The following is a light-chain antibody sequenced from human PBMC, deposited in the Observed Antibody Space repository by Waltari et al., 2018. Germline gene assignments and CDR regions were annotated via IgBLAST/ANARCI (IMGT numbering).Light chain of an antibody. J-gene: IGLJ1*01. CDR1: RRDVGAYRY. Sequence: QSALTQPPSATGSPGQSVPISCPGGRRDVGAYRYVPWYQQPPGRAPKVIMYEVDKRPSGVPDRFSGSKSGTTASLTISGLKVEDEADYYCTSYGGTNNFLFGSGTKVTV. CDR3: TSYGGTNNFL. V-gene: IGLV2-8*01. CDR2: EVD.